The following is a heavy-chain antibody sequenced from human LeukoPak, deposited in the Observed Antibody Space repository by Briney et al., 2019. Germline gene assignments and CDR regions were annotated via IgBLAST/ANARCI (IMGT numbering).Heavy chain of an antibody. CDR2: IRYDGSNK. CDR1: GFTFSSYG. J-gene: IGHJ4*02. CDR3: AKAPRCSSTSCYRYFDY. D-gene: IGHD2-2*01. Sequence: GGSLRLSCAASGFTFSSYGMHWVRQAPGKGLEWVAFIRYDGSNKYYADSVKGRFTISRDNSKNTLYLHMNSLRAEDTAVYYCAKAPRCSSTSCYRYFDYWGQGTLVTVSS. V-gene: IGHV3-30*02.